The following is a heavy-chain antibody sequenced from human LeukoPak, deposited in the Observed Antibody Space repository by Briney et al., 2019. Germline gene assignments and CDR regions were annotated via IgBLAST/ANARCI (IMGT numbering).Heavy chain of an antibody. Sequence: SETLSLTCAVYGGTLSGYYWSWIRQPPGKGLEGIGNIYYSGSTYYNPSLKSRVTISVDTSKNQFSLKLSSVTAADTAVYYCARLYYGSGTYWGQGTLVTVSS. D-gene: IGHD3-10*01. J-gene: IGHJ4*02. CDR1: GGTLSGYY. V-gene: IGHV4-34*01. CDR2: IYYSGST. CDR3: ARLYYGSGTY.